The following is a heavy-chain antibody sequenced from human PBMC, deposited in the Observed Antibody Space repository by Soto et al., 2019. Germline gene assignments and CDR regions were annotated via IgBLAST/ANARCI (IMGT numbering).Heavy chain of an antibody. Sequence: ASVKVSCKASGYTFTGYYMHWVRQAPGQGLEWMGWINPNSGGTNYAQKFQGWVTMTRDTSISTAYMELSRLRSDDTAVYYCAGSLAMTLNEDYYYYSGMDVWGQGTTVTVSS. CDR1: GYTFTGYY. CDR3: AGSLAMTLNEDYYYYSGMDV. D-gene: IGHD2-2*01. CDR2: INPNSGGT. J-gene: IGHJ6*02. V-gene: IGHV1-2*04.